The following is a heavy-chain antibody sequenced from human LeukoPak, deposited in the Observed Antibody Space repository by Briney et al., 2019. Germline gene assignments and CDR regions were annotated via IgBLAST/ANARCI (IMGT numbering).Heavy chain of an antibody. Sequence: SETLSSTCTVSGVSISSYYWSWIRQAPGKGLEWIGYIYYSGSTNYNPSLRSRVTISVDTSKNQFALKLSSVTAADTAVYYCARGYSYGYVGYFDYWGQGTLVTVSS. V-gene: IGHV4-59*01. CDR2: IYYSGST. J-gene: IGHJ4*02. D-gene: IGHD5-18*01. CDR1: GVSISSYY. CDR3: ARGYSYGYVGYFDY.